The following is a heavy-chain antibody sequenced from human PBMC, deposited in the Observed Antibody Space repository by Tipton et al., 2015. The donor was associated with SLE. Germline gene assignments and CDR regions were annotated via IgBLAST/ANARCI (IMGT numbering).Heavy chain of an antibody. J-gene: IGHJ4*02. V-gene: IGHV4-34*01. CDR3: ATYLMGGGGRGY. Sequence: TLSLTCAVYGGSFSGYYWSWIRQPPGKGLEWIGEINHSGSTNCNPSLKSRVTISVDTSKNQFSLSLSSVTAADTAVFYCATYLMGGGGRGYWGQGALVTVSP. CDR2: INHSGST. D-gene: IGHD3-10*01. CDR1: GGSFSGYY.